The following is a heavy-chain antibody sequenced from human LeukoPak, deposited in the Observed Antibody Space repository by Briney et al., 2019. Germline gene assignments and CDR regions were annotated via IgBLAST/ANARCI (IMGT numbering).Heavy chain of an antibody. Sequence: SGGSLRLSCAASGFTFSSYGMHWVRQAPGKGLEWVAVIWYDGSNKYYADSVKGRFTISGDNSKNTLYLQMNSLRAEDTAVYYCARGGSSWYFDYWGQGTLVTVSS. J-gene: IGHJ4*02. CDR1: GFTFSSYG. D-gene: IGHD6-13*01. CDR2: IWYDGSNK. V-gene: IGHV3-33*01. CDR3: ARGGSSWYFDY.